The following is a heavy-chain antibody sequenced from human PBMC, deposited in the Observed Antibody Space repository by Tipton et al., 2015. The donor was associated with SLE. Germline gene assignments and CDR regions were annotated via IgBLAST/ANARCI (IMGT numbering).Heavy chain of an antibody. D-gene: IGHD6-13*01. J-gene: IGHJ3*02. CDR2: IKQDESEK. V-gene: IGHV3-7*01. CDR1: GFTFNQYW. Sequence: SLRLSCAASGFTFNQYWMNWVRQAPGKGLEWLANIKQDESEKYYADSVKGRFTISRDNAQNSLYLQMNSLRAEDTAVYYCARGRYSTSWYDAFDIWGQGTMVTASS. CDR3: ARGRYSTSWYDAFDI.